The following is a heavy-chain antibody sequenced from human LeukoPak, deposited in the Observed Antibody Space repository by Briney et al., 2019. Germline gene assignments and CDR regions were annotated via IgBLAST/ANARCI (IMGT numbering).Heavy chain of an antibody. CDR1: GFTFTNAW. Sequence: GGSLRLSCAASGFTFTNAWMNWVRQAPGKGVEWVGRIKSNSEGGTADYAAPVEGRFTISRHDSESTMYLQMNSLKTEDTAVYYCTTDRDALRYWGQGTPVTVSS. J-gene: IGHJ4*02. CDR2: IKSNSEGGTA. V-gene: IGHV3-15*07. D-gene: IGHD2-21*02. CDR3: TTDRDALRY.